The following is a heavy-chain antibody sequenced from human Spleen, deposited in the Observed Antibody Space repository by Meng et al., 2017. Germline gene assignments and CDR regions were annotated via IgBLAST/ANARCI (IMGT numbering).Heavy chain of an antibody. J-gene: IGHJ4*02. CDR2: ISYDGSNK. CDR1: GFTFSSYA. CDR3: AKGSYGDSGGGYNGN. V-gene: IGHV3-30*04. Sequence: GESLKISCAASGFTFSSYAMHWVRQAPGKGLEWVAVISYDGSNKYYADSVKGRFTISRDNSKNTLYLQMNSLRAEDTAVYYCAKGSYGDSGGGYNGNWGQGTLVTVSS. D-gene: IGHD4-17*01.